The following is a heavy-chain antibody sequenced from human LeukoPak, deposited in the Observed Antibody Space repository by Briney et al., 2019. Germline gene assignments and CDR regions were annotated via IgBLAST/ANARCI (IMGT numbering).Heavy chain of an antibody. CDR1: GYSFTNYW. CDR2: IYPGDSDT. CDR3: ARQSGDYSYYYYMDV. V-gene: IGHV5-51*01. Sequence: GESLKISCKGSGYSFTNYWIGWVRQIPGTGLEWMGIIYPGDSDTRYSPSFRGQVTISADKSISTAYLQWSSLKASDTAMYYCARQSGDYSYYYYMDVWGKGTTVTISS. D-gene: IGHD2-21*02. J-gene: IGHJ6*03.